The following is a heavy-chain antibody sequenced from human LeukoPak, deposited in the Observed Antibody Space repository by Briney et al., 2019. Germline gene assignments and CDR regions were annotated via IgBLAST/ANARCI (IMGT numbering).Heavy chain of an antibody. Sequence: PGGSLRLSCVASGFTFSSYWMSWVRQAPGKGLEWVAYMKIEGSEEYYVDSVKGRFTISRDNAKNSLYLQMNSLRVDDTAVYYCTRWARYCSSGSCYSWFDPWGQGTLVTVSS. D-gene: IGHD2-15*01. J-gene: IGHJ5*02. CDR1: GFTFSSYW. CDR2: MKIEGSEE. CDR3: TRWARYCSSGSCYSWFDP. V-gene: IGHV3-7*01.